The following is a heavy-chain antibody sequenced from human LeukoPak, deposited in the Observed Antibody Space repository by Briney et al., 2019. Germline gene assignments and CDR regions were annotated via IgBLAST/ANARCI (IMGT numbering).Heavy chain of an antibody. D-gene: IGHD6-13*01. CDR1: GGSFSGYY. CDR2: INHSGST. CDR3: ARLSSWYKYYFDY. V-gene: IGHV4-34*01. Sequence: SETLSLTCAVYGGSFSGYYWSWIRQPPGKGLEWIGEINHSGSTNYNPSLKSRVTISVDTSKNQFSLKLSSVTAADTAVYYCARLSSWYKYYFDYWGQGTLVTVSS. J-gene: IGHJ4*02.